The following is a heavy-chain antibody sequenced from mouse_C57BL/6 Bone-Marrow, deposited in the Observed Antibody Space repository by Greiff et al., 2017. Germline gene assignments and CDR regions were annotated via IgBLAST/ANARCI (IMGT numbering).Heavy chain of an antibody. Sequence: QVQLQQPGAELVRPGSSVKLSCKASGYTFTSYWMHWVKQRPIQGLEWIGNIDPSDSETHYNQKFKDKATLTVAKSSSTAYMQLSSLTSEDSAVYYCARYGNYPYYFDYWGQGTTLTVSS. CDR2: IDPSDSET. D-gene: IGHD2-1*01. CDR1: GYTFTSYW. V-gene: IGHV1-52*01. J-gene: IGHJ2*01. CDR3: ARYGNYPYYFDY.